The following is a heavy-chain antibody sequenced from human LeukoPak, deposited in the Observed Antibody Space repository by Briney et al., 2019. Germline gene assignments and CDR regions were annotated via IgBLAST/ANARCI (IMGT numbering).Heavy chain of an antibody. V-gene: IGHV4-39*07. J-gene: IGHJ6*02. CDR3: ARDRLNSRYYYGMDV. CDR1: GDSIRSSHYY. D-gene: IGHD2/OR15-2a*01. Sequence: AETLSLTCTVSGDSIRSSHYYWGWIRQPRGKGREWIVSIYYSGSTYFNPSLKSRVTISVDTSKTQFSLKLSSVTAADTAVYYCARDRLNSRYYYGMDVWGQGTTVTVSS. CDR2: IYYSGST.